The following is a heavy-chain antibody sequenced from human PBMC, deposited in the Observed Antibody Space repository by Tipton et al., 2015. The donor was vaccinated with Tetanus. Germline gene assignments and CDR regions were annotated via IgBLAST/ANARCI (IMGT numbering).Heavy chain of an antibody. V-gene: IGHV4-59*01. CDR2: ISYGGTS. J-gene: IGHJ4*02. Sequence: TLSLTCTVSGGSISNYYWNWIRQPPGKGLEWLAYISYGGTSNSNYSLKSRITISQDTSKNQFSLKLTSVTAADTAIYYCARANYEYPNKGPFDSWGQGTLVIVSS. CDR3: ARANYEYPNKGPFDS. D-gene: IGHD3-3*01. CDR1: GGSISNYY.